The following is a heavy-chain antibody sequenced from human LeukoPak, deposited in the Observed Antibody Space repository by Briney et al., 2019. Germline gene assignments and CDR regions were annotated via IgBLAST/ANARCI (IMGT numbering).Heavy chain of an antibody. CDR3: ARILGAAGHLD. CDR2: IYYSGST. J-gene: IGHJ4*02. D-gene: IGHD6-13*01. CDR1: GGSISSSSYY. Sequence: PSETLSLTCTVSGGSISSSSYYWGWIRQPPGKGLEWIGSIYYSGSTYYNPSLKSRVTISVDTSKNQFSLKLSSVTAADTAVYYCARILGAAGHLDWGQGTLVTVSS. V-gene: IGHV4-39*01.